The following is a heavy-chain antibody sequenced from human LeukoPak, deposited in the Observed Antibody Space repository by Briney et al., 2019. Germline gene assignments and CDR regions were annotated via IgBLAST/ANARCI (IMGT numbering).Heavy chain of an antibody. CDR2: VYYTGST. CDR3: ATRQFLYASEY. V-gene: IGHV4-59*01. D-gene: IGHD3-10*01. J-gene: IGHJ4*02. CDR1: GGSISDYL. Sequence: PSETLSLTCTVSGGSISDYLWSWIRQPPGKGLEWIGYVYYTGSTSYNPSLKSRLTISLDTPKSQFSLKLNSVTAADTTVYYCATRQFLYASEYWGLGTLVTVSS.